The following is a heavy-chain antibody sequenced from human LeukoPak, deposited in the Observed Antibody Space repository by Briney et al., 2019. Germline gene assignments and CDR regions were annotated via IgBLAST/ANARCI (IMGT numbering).Heavy chain of an antibody. CDR2: ISGSAGST. Sequence: PGGSPRLSCVASGFTFSNYALTWIRQAPGKGLEWVSAISGSAGSTHYADSVKGRFTISRDNSKNTLYLQMNSLRAEDTAVYYCARSETDAFDIWGQGTMVTVSS. CDR1: GFTFSNYA. CDR3: ARSETDAFDI. J-gene: IGHJ3*02. V-gene: IGHV3-23*01.